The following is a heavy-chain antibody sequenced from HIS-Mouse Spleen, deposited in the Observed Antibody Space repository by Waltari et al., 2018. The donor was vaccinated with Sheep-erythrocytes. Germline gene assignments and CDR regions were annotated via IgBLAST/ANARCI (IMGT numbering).Heavy chain of an antibody. CDR3: ARDSSSWYALDY. D-gene: IGHD6-13*01. J-gene: IGHJ4*02. V-gene: IGHV3-21*01. CDR2: ISSSSSYI. Sequence: EVQLVESGGGLVKPGWSLRLSCAASGFTFSSYSMNWVRQAPGKGLEWVSSISSSSSYIYYADSVKGRFTISRDNAKNSLYLQMNSLRAEDTAVYYCARDSSSWYALDYWGQGTLVTVSS. CDR1: GFTFSSYS.